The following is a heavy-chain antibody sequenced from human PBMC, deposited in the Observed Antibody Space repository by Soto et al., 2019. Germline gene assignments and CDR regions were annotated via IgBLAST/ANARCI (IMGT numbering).Heavy chain of an antibody. D-gene: IGHD2-2*01. CDR3: AKNNRYCSSTNCFVFDY. CDR1: GFTFSGYW. CDR2: IKQDGSEK. V-gene: IGHV3-7*01. J-gene: IGHJ4*02. Sequence: EVQLVESGGGLVQPGGSLRLSRAASGFTFSGYWMSWVRQAPGKGLEWVANIKQDGSEKYYVDSVKGRFTISRDNAKNSLYLLMNSLRAEDTAVYYCAKNNRYCSSTNCFVFDYWGQGTLVTVSS.